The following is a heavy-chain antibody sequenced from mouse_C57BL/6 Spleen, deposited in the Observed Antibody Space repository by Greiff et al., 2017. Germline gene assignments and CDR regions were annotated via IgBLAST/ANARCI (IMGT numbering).Heavy chain of an antibody. D-gene: IGHD2-1*01. CDR2: ISYDGSN. J-gene: IGHJ3*01. CDR1: GYSITSGYY. CDR3: ARGGGNYWFAY. Sequence: EVQLQESGPGLVKPSQSLSLTCSVTGYSITSGYYWNWIRQFPGNKLEWMGYISYDGSNNYNPSLKNRISITRDTSKNQFFLKLSSVTTEDTATYYCARGGGNYWFAYWGQGTLVTVSA. V-gene: IGHV3-6*01.